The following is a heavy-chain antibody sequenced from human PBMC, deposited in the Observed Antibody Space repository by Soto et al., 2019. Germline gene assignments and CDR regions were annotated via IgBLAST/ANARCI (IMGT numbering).Heavy chain of an antibody. D-gene: IGHD3-3*01. J-gene: IGHJ6*03. CDR1: GGSISSGGYY. CDR2: IYYSGST. CDR3: ARDASSTGVYYDFWSGYSDYYYMDV. Sequence: TLSLTCTVSGGSISSGGYYWSWIRQHPGKGLERIGYIYYSGSTYYNPSLKSRVTISVGTSKNQFSLKLSSVTAADTAVYYCARDASSTGVYYDFWSGYSDYYYMDVWGKGTTVTVSS. V-gene: IGHV4-31*03.